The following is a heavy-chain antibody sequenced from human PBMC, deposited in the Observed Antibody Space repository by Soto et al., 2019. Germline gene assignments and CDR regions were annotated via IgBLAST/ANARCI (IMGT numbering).Heavy chain of an antibody. J-gene: IGHJ4*02. CDR1: GFTFDDYA. D-gene: IGHD3-10*01. V-gene: IGHV3-9*01. CDR3: TKVTTYGSGSYDV. CDR2: ISWNSGSI. Sequence: GGSLRLSCAASGFTFDDYAMHWVRQAPGKGLEWVSGISWNSGSIGYADSVKGRFTISRDNAKNPLYLQMNSLRAEDTALYYCTKVTTYGSGSYDVWGQGTLVTVSS.